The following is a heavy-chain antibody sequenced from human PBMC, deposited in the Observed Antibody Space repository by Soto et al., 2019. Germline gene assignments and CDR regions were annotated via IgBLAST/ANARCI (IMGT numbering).Heavy chain of an antibody. V-gene: IGHV5-10-1*03. CDR2: IDPSDSYT. Sequence: EVQLVQSAAEVKKPGESLRISCQTSGYTFTSYWISWVRQTPGKGLEWMGRIDPSDSYTNYSPSFQGHVTISVDKSISAAYLQWRSLEASDTAMYYCARSDSYSDTSGYVGYWGQGTLVSVSS. D-gene: IGHD3-22*01. CDR3: ARSDSYSDTSGYVGY. J-gene: IGHJ4*02. CDR1: GYTFTSYW.